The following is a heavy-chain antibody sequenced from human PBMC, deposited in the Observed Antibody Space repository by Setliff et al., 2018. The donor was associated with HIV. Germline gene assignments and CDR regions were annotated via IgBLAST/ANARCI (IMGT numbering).Heavy chain of an antibody. Sequence: LVNPTQTLTLTCTFSGFSLSTSGVGVGWIRQPPGKALEWLALIYWNDDKRYSPSLKSRLTITKDTSKNQVVLTMTNMDPVDTATYYCAHRLSYYDTSGYCSYYFDYWGQGTLVTVSS. CDR1: GFSLSTSGVG. CDR2: IYWNDDK. CDR3: AHRLSYYDTSGYCSYYFDY. D-gene: IGHD3-22*01. V-gene: IGHV2-5*01. J-gene: IGHJ4*02.